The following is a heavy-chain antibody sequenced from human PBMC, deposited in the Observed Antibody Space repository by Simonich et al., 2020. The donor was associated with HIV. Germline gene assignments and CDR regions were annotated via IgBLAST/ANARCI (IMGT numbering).Heavy chain of an antibody. D-gene: IGHD6-6*01. CDR1: GYTFTGYY. Sequence: QVQLVQSGTEVKKPGASVKVSCKASGYTFTGYYLHWVRQAHGQGIEWVGGNYPTNGGTNYAQKFLGRVTMTRDTSISTAYMELSRLRSDDTAIYFCARTLAARPFFDYWGQGTLVTVSS. J-gene: IGHJ4*02. CDR3: ARTLAARPFFDY. V-gene: IGHV1-2*02. CDR2: NYPTNGGT.